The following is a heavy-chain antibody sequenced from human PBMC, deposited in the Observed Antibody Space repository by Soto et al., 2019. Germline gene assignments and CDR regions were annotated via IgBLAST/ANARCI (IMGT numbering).Heavy chain of an antibody. J-gene: IGHJ3*01. Sequence: GGSLRLSCAASGFTFSSYDMQWARQPTGKGLEWVSGIGTAGDTYYPASVEGRFTISRENAKNSLYLQMNSLRVGDTAVYYCVRVSAADHAFEVRGQGTMVTVSS. D-gene: IGHD6-13*01. CDR1: GFTFSSYD. CDR2: IGTAGDT. V-gene: IGHV3-13*01. CDR3: VRVSAADHAFEV.